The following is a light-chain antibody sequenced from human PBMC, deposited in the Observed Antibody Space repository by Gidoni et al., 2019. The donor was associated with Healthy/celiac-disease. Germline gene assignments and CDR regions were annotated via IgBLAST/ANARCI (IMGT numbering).Light chain of an antibody. CDR2: GAS. Sequence: EIVMTQSPATLSVSPGERATLSCRASQSVSSNLAWDQQKPGQAPRLLSYGASTRATGSPARFSGSGAGTEFTLTISSLQSEDFAVYYCQQYNNWPGTFXXXTKVEIK. J-gene: IGKJ1*01. V-gene: IGKV3-15*01. CDR3: QQYNNWPGT. CDR1: QSVSSN.